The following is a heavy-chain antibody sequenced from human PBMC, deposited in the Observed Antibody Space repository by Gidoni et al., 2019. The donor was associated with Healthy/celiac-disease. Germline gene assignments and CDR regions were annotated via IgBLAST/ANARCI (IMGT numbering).Heavy chain of an antibody. D-gene: IGHD2-2*01. CDR2: IYYSGST. J-gene: IGHJ4*02. CDR3: ARGEIQEYDFDY. Sequence: QVQLQESGPGLVKPSETLSLTCTVSGGSISSYYWSWIRHPPGKGLEWIGYIYYSGSTNYNPSLKSRVTISVDTSKNQFSLKLSSVTAADTAVYYCARGEIQEYDFDYWGQGTLVTVSS. CDR1: GGSISSYY. V-gene: IGHV4-59*01.